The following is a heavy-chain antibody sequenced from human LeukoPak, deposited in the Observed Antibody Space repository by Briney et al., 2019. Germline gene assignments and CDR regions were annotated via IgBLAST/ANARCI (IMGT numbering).Heavy chain of an antibody. CDR1: GGSISSYY. CDR2: IYYSGST. CDR3: ARHDPMVRGVDY. J-gene: IGHJ4*02. Sequence: SETLSLTCTVSGGSISSYYWSWIRQPPGKGLEWIGYIYYSGSTNYNPSLKSRVTISVDTSKNQFSLKLSSVTAADTAVYCCARHDPMVRGVDYWGQGTLVTVSS. D-gene: IGHD3-10*01. V-gene: IGHV4-59*08.